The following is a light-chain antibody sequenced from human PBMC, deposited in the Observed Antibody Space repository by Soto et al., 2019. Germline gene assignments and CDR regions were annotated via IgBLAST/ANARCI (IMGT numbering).Light chain of an antibody. J-gene: IGKJ1*01. CDR3: QQYKSYPWT. Sequence: DIQMTQSPSTLSASVGERVTITCRASQSINNWLAWLQQKPGKAPKFLIYTASTLESGVPSRFSGSGYGTEFNLTISSLQPDDFATYTCQQYKSYPWTFGQGTKVDIK. CDR1: QSINNW. CDR2: TAS. V-gene: IGKV1-5*03.